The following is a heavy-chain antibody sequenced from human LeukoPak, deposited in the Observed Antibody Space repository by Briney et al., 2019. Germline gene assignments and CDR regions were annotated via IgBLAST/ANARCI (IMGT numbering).Heavy chain of an antibody. CDR3: ARGPVDDFWSGRNGYYYCYMDV. Sequence: SVKVSCKASGGTFSSYAISWVRQAPGQGLEWMGGIIPIFGTANYAQKFQGRVTITTDESTSTAYMELSSLRSEDTAVYYCARGPVDDFWSGRNGYYYCYMDVWGKGTTVTVSS. V-gene: IGHV1-69*05. D-gene: IGHD3-3*01. CDR2: IIPIFGTA. J-gene: IGHJ6*03. CDR1: GGTFSSYA.